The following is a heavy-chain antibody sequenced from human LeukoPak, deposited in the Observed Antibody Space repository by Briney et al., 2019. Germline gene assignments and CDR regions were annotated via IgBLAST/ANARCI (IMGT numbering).Heavy chain of an antibody. J-gene: IGHJ4*02. Sequence: SETLSLTCAVYGGSFSGYYWSWIRQPPGKGLEWIGEINHSGSTNYNPSLKSRVTISVDTSKNQFSLELSSVTAADTAVYYCASASIAALDYWGQGTLVTVSS. CDR2: INHSGST. CDR1: GGSFSGYY. V-gene: IGHV4-34*01. D-gene: IGHD2-15*01. CDR3: ASASIAALDY.